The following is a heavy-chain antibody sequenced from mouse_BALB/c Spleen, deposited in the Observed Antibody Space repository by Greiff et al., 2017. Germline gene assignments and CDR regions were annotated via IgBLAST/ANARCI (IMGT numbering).Heavy chain of an antibody. CDR2: INPDSSTI. CDR1: GFDFSRYW. J-gene: IGHJ1*01. D-gene: IGHD2-10*01. V-gene: IGHV4-1*02. Sequence: EVKLQESGGGLVQPGGSLKLSCAASGFDFSRYWMSWVRQAPGKGLEWIGEINPDSSTINYTPSLKDKFIISRDNAKNTLYLQMSKVRSEDTALYYCARPAYYGNYWYFDVWGAGTTVTVSS. CDR3: ARPAYYGNYWYFDV.